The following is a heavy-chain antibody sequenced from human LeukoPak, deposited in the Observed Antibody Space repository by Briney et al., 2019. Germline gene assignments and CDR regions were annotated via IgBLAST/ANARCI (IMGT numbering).Heavy chain of an antibody. CDR2: INHSGST. D-gene: IGHD2-8*02. CDR1: GGSISSGGYY. CDR3: ARLVSVPYYYYGMDV. Sequence: SETLSLTCTVSGGSISSGGYYWSWIRQHPGKGLEWIGEINHSGSTNYNPSLKSRVTISVDTSKNQFSLKLSSVTAADTAVYYCARLVSVPYYYYGMDVWGQGTTVTVSS. V-gene: IGHV4-31*03. J-gene: IGHJ6*02.